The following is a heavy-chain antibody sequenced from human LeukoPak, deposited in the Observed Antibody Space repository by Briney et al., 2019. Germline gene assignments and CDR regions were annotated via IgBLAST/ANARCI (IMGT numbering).Heavy chain of an antibody. Sequence: GRSLRLSCAASGFTFSSNAIHWVRQAPGKGLEWVAEISYDGGNTYYADSVKGRFTISRDNAKNSLYLQMNSLRDEDTAVYYCARDLGVSGLLPYYFDYWGQGTLVTVSS. CDR1: GFTFSSNA. D-gene: IGHD2-15*01. CDR3: ARDLGVSGLLPYYFDY. CDR2: ISYDGGNT. J-gene: IGHJ4*02. V-gene: IGHV3-30-3*01.